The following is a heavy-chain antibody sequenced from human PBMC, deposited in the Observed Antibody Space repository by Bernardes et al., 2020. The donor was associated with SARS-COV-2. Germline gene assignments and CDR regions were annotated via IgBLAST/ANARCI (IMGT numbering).Heavy chain of an antibody. J-gene: IGHJ4*02. V-gene: IGHV3-30-3*01. D-gene: IGHD1-26*01. CDR2: ISYDGSNK. Sequence: WGSLRLSCASSGFTFSSYAMHWVRQAPGKGLEWVAVISYDGSNKYYADSVKGRFTIPRDNSKNTLYLQMNSLRAEDTAVYYCARVYSGSYLGYFDYWGQGTLVTVSS. CDR3: ARVYSGSYLGYFDY. CDR1: GFTFSSYA.